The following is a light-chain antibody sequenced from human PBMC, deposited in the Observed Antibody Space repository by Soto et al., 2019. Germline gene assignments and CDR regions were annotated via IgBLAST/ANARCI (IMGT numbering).Light chain of an antibody. CDR1: QDIGSA. CDR2: DAS. Sequence: IQLTQSPSSLSASVGDRVTNTCRAGQDIGSALAWYQQRPGKAPKLLLYDASNLEAGVPSRFSGSGSGTDFPLTITSLRPEDFATYYCQQFNGFPLTFGGGTKVQIK. CDR3: QQFNGFPLT. J-gene: IGKJ4*01. V-gene: IGKV1-13*02.